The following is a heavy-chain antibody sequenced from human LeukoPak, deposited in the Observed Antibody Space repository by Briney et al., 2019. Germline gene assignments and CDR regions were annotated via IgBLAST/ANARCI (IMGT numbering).Heavy chain of an antibody. J-gene: IGHJ6*03. Sequence: PSETLSLTCTVCGGSINSHYWTWIRQPAGKGLEWIGRIWSSGGLWSSGGTNYNPSLTSRITMSVDTSKNQFSLRLSSLTAADTAVYYCARDSPDGYIHGHYYYNIDVWGKGTTVTVSS. CDR2: IWSSGGLWSSGGT. CDR1: GGSINSHY. D-gene: IGHD5-18*01. CDR3: ARDSPDGYIHGHYYYNIDV. V-gene: IGHV4-4*07.